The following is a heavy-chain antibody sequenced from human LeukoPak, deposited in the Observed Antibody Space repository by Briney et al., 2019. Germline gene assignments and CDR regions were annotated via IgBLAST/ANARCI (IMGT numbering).Heavy chain of an antibody. D-gene: IGHD3-10*01. CDR2: ISWNSGSI. Sequence: PGRSLRLSCAASGFTFDDYAMHWVRQAPGKGLEWVSGISWNSGSIGYADSVKGRFTISRDNAKNSLYLQMNSLRAEDTALYYCAKDSHSAYGSGTNWFDPWGRGTLVTVSS. CDR3: AKDSHSAYGSGTNWFDP. J-gene: IGHJ5*02. CDR1: GFTFDDYA. V-gene: IGHV3-9*01.